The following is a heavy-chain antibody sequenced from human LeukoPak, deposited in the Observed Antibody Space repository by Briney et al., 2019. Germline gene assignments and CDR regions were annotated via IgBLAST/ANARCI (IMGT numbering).Heavy chain of an antibody. Sequence: GGSLRLSCAASGFTFSRYSMNWVRQAPGKGLEWVSSIGGASTSIYYANSVKGRFTISRDNAKNSLSLQMNSLTAEDTAVYYCAIPTVATISNAFDIWGQGTMVTVSS. CDR1: GFTFSRYS. CDR2: IGGASTSI. V-gene: IGHV3-21*01. J-gene: IGHJ3*02. CDR3: AIPTVATISNAFDI. D-gene: IGHD5-12*01.